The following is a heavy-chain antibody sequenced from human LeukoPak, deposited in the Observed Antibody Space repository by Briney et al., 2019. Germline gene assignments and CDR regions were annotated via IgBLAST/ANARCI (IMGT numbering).Heavy chain of an antibody. V-gene: IGHV3-21*01. D-gene: IGHD2-15*01. CDR1: GFTFSSYG. Sequence: PGGSLGLSCEVSGFTFSSYGMNWVRQAPGKGLEGVSSISGTSNYIDYADSVKGRFTSSRDNTKNSLYLQMNSLRAEDTAVYYCARDGFCSGGSCYGYWGQGTLVTVAS. J-gene: IGHJ4*02. CDR3: ARDGFCSGGSCYGY. CDR2: ISGTSNYI.